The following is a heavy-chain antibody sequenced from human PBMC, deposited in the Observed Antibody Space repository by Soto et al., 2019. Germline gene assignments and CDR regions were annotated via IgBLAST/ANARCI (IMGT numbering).Heavy chain of an antibody. V-gene: IGHV3-33*01. CDR1: GFTFSTYG. CDR3: AREQIGVAGSTYDY. D-gene: IGHD6-19*01. J-gene: IGHJ4*02. Sequence: QVQLVESGGGVVQPGTSLRLSCAASGFTFSTYGMHWVRQAPGKGLDWVALIWYDGSRTHYAESVKGRFTISRDNCXNTLLLQMNSLRVEDTAVYYCAREQIGVAGSTYDYWGQGTLVTVSS. CDR2: IWYDGSRT.